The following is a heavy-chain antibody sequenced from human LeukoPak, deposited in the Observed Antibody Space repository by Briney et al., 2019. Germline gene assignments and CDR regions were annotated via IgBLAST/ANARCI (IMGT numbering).Heavy chain of an antibody. D-gene: IGHD6-19*01. J-gene: IGHJ6*02. V-gene: IGHV1-2*02. CDR1: GYTFTGYY. Sequence: PGASVKVSCKASGYTFTGYYMHWVRQAPGQGLEWMGWINPNSGGTNYAQKFQGRVTMTRDTSISTAYMELSRLRSDDTAVYYCARDGVAVAGVSGWSAGDYGMDVWGQGTTVTVSS. CDR2: INPNSGGT. CDR3: ARDGVAVAGVSGWSAGDYGMDV.